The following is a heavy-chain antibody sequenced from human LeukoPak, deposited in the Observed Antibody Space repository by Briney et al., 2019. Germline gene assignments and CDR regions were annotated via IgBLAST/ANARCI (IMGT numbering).Heavy chain of an antibody. V-gene: IGHV3-23*01. J-gene: IGHJ5*02. D-gene: IGHD6-19*01. CDR1: GFTFSSYA. CDR2: ISGSGGST. Sequence: GGPLRLSCAASGFTFSSYAMSWVRQAPGEGLEWVSAISGSGGSTYYADSVKGRFTISRDNSKNTLYLQMNSLRAEDTAVYYCAKDQFSSGLNWFDPWGQGTLVTVSS. CDR3: AKDQFSSGLNWFDP.